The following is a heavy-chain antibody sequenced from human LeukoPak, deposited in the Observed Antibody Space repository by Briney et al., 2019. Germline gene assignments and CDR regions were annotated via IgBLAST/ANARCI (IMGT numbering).Heavy chain of an antibody. V-gene: IGHV3-13*01. CDR2: IGTVGDT. J-gene: IGHJ4*02. Sequence: LEWISSIGTVGDTYYSPSVKGRFTISRENAKSSLYLQMNNLRVGDTAIYYCVRGAAGYDYWGQGTLVTVSS. D-gene: IGHD5-12*01. CDR3: VRGAAGYDY.